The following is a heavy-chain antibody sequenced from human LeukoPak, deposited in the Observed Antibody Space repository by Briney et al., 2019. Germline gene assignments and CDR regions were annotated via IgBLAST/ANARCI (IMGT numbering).Heavy chain of an antibody. Sequence: SETLSLTCAVYGGSFSGYYWSWIRQPPGKRLEWIGEINHSGSTNYNPSLKSRVTISVDTSKNQFSLKLSSVTAADTAVYYCAREGSAPGFDAFDIWGQGTMVTVSS. CDR2: INHSGST. J-gene: IGHJ3*02. D-gene: IGHD3-10*01. V-gene: IGHV4-34*01. CDR3: AREGSAPGFDAFDI. CDR1: GGSFSGYY.